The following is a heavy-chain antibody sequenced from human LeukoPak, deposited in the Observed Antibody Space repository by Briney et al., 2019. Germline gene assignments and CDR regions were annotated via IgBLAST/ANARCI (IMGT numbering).Heavy chain of an antibody. CDR3: ARSHVGIQLHDY. CDR2: IDPSDSYT. Sequence: GESLKISCKGSGYRFTSYWIGWVRQMPGKGLEWMGRIDPSDSYTNYSPSFQGHVTISADKSISTAYLQWSSLKASDTAMYYCARSHVGIQLHDYWGQGTLVTVSS. CDR1: GYRFTSYW. J-gene: IGHJ4*02. D-gene: IGHD5-18*01. V-gene: IGHV5-10-1*01.